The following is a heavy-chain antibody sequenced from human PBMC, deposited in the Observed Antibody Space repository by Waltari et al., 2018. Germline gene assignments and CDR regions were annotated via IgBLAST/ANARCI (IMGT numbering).Heavy chain of an antibody. Sequence: GGSLRLSCAASGFTFSSYWMSWVRQAPGKGLEWVANIKQDGSEKYYVDSVKGRFTISRDNAKNSLYLQMNSLRAEDTAVYYCARDSNVGVWSGYYYYYYGMDVWGQGTTVTVSS. CDR1: GFTFSSYW. V-gene: IGHV3-7*01. CDR3: ARDSNVGVWSGYYYYYYGMDV. D-gene: IGHD3-3*01. CDR2: IKQDGSEK. J-gene: IGHJ6*02.